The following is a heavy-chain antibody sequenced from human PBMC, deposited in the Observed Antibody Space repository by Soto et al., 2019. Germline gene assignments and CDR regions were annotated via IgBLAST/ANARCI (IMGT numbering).Heavy chain of an antibody. CDR1: GFTFSSYA. V-gene: IGHV3-30-3*01. Sequence: QVQLVESGGGVVQPGRSLRLSCAASGFTFSSYAMHWVRQAPGKGLEWVAVISYDGSNKYYADSVKGRFTISRDNSKNTLYLQMNSLRAEDTAVYYCASEHSRVGATGYWGQGTLVTVSS. CDR2: ISYDGSNK. CDR3: ASEHSRVGATGY. J-gene: IGHJ4*02. D-gene: IGHD1-26*01.